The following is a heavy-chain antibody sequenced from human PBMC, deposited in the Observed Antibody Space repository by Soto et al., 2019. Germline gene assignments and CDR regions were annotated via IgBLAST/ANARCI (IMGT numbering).Heavy chain of an antibody. Sequence: QVQLVQSGAEVKKPGSSVTVSCKTSGGTFSKDAINWVRQAPGQGLEWMGLLIHVFGSTIYAQKFQGSIRITADKSTSTAFMDLSSLRSEDTAVYYCTRVLGHTFEPGKSRYYAMDVWGQGTTVSVSS. D-gene: IGHD1-1*01. J-gene: IGHJ6*02. CDR3: TRVLGHTFEPGKSRYYAMDV. CDR1: GGTFSKDA. CDR2: LIHVFGST. V-gene: IGHV1-69*06.